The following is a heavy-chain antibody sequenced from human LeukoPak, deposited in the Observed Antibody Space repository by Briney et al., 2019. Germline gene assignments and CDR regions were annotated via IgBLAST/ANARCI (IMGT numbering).Heavy chain of an antibody. CDR3: AKGTGSSWYYYYYMDV. D-gene: IGHD6-13*01. CDR1: GFTFSSYA. Sequence: GGSLRLSCAASGFTFSSYAMSWVRQAPGKGLEWVSAISGSGGGTYYADSVKGRFTISRDNSKNTLYLQMNSLRAEDTAVYYCAKGTGSSWYYYYYMDVWGKGTTVTVSS. J-gene: IGHJ6*03. CDR2: ISGSGGGT. V-gene: IGHV3-23*01.